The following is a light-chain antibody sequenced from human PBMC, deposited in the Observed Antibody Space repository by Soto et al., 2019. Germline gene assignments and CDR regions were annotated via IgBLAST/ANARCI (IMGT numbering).Light chain of an antibody. CDR1: ESISSW. CDR3: QDYSPYSWT. J-gene: IGKJ1*01. CDR2: DAS. V-gene: IGKV1-5*01. Sequence: DIQMTQSHSTLSASVGGTVTITCRASESISSWLAWYQEKPGKAPNLLIYDASSLESGVPSRFSGSGSGTEFTLTISSLQPDDFATYYCQDYSPYSWTFGQGTKVDI.